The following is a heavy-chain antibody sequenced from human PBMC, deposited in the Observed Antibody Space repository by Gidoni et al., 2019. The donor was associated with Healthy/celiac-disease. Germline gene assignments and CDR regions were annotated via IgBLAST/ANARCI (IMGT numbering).Heavy chain of an antibody. V-gene: IGHV3-33*01. CDR3: ASGAEFWSGYRLDGDY. J-gene: IGHJ4*02. D-gene: IGHD3-3*01. CDR1: GFTFSSYG. CDR2: IWYDGSNK. Sequence: QVQLVESGGGVVQPGRSLRLSCAASGFTFSSYGMHWVRQAPGKGLEWVAVIWYDGSNKYYADSVKGRFTISRDNSKNTLYLQMNSLRAEDTAVYYCASGAEFWSGYRLDGDYWGQGTLVTVSS.